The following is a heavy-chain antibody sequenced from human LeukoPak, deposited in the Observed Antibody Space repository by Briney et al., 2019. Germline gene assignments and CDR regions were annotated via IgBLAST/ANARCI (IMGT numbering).Heavy chain of an antibody. CDR2: IYTSGST. Sequence: SETLSLTCTVSGGSISSYYWSRIRQPAGKGLEWIGRIYTSGSTNYNPSLKSRVTMSVDTSKNQFSLKLSSVTAADTAVYYCARDGEPGGYFDYWGQGTLVTVSS. V-gene: IGHV4-4*07. CDR3: ARDGEPGGYFDY. CDR1: GGSISSYY. J-gene: IGHJ4*02. D-gene: IGHD3-3*01.